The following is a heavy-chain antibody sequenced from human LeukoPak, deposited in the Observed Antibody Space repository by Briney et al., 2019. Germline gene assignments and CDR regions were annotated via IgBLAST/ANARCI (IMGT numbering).Heavy chain of an antibody. Sequence: GGSLRLSCTASGLTFSTYWVHWVRQAPGKGLVWVSQIKFDGSLASYADSVKGRFTISRDNAKNTLYLQMNTLGTEDTAVYYGVTGHYDSRMYFDLWGRGTLVTVSS. CDR2: IKFDGSLA. D-gene: IGHD3-16*01. J-gene: IGHJ2*01. V-gene: IGHV3-74*01. CDR3: VTGHYDSRMYFDL. CDR1: GLTFSTYW.